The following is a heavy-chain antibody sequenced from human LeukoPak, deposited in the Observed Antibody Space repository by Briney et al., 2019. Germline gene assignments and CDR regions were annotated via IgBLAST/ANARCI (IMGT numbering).Heavy chain of an antibody. V-gene: IGHV4-4*08. CDR1: GGSITNYY. Sequence: SETLSLTCTVSGGSITNYYWSWIRQPPGKGLEWIGYIYKSGSTNYNPSLKSRVPIPVETPKNQSSLSLTSVNAAATAFNSWGRAPSYTGHLGWWGQRPRLTVSS. J-gene: IGHJ4*02. D-gene: IGHD3/OR15-3a*01. CDR2: IYKSGST. CDR3: GRAPSYTGHLGW.